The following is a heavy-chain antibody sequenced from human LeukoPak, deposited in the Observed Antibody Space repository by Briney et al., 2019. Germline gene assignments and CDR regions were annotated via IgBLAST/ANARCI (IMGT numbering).Heavy chain of an antibody. J-gene: IGHJ6*03. V-gene: IGHV3-48*03. CDR2: ISSSVSTI. CDR1: GFTFSSYE. Sequence: QPGGSLRLSCAASGFTFSSYEMNWVRQAPGKGLEWVSYISSSVSTIYYADSVKGRFTISRDNAKNSLYLQMNSLRAEDTAVYYCSRDGAAPDFYYYFMDVWGKGTTVTVSS. CDR3: SRDGAAPDFYYYFMDV. D-gene: IGHD6-6*01.